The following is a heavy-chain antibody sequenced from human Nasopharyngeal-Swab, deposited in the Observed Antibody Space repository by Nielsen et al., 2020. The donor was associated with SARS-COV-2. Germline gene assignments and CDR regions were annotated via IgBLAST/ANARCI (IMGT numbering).Heavy chain of an antibody. CDR1: GFTFSSYG. CDR3: ARDRSGWYLDY. D-gene: IGHD6-19*01. Sequence: GESLKISYAASGFTFSSYGMHWVRQAPGKGLEWVAVISYDGSNKYYADSVKGRFTISRDNSKNTLYLQMNSLRAEDTAVYYCARDRSGWYLDYWGQGTLVTVSS. V-gene: IGHV3-30*19. J-gene: IGHJ4*02. CDR2: ISYDGSNK.